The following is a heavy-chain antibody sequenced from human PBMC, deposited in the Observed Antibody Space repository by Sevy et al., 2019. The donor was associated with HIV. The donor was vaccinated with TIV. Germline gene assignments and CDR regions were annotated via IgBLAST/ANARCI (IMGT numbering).Heavy chain of an antibody. CDR2: LSFGCGEI. CDR3: VGEGWNKTHGY. Sequence: GGSLRLSCAASGFTFSKYSMSWVRQPPGKGLEWVSTLSFGCGEINYAVSVKGRFTISRDNSKSSVYLQMNNLRPEDTAVYLWVGEGWNKTHGYWGQGTLVTVSS. V-gene: IGHV3-23*01. CDR1: GFTFSKYS. D-gene: IGHD3-10*01. J-gene: IGHJ4*02.